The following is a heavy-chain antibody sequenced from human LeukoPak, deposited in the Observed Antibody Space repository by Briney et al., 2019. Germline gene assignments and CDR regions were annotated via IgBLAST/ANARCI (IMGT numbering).Heavy chain of an antibody. CDR3: ARCVPPNSYGMDV. CDR1: GGSISRYY. V-gene: IGHV4-59*01. J-gene: IGHJ6*02. CDR2: IYYSGST. D-gene: IGHD2-2*01. Sequence: SETLSLPCTVSGGSISRYYWSWIRQPPGKGLEWIGYIYYSGSTNYNPSLKSRVTISVDTSKNQFSLKLSSVTAADTAVYYCARCVPPNSYGMDVWGQGTTVTVSS.